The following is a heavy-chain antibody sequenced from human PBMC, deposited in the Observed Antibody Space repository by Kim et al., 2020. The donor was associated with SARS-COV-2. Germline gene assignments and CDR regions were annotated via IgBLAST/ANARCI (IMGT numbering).Heavy chain of an antibody. CDR1: GFTFDDYA. J-gene: IGHJ3*02. CDR3: AKIDIVVVPAAADAFDI. D-gene: IGHD2-2*01. V-gene: IGHV3-9*01. CDR2: ISWNSGSI. Sequence: GGSLRLSCAASGFTFDDYAMHWVRQAPGKGLEWVSGISWNSGSIGYADSVKGRFTISRDNAKNSLYLQMNSLRAEDTALYYCAKIDIVVVPAAADAFDIWGQGTMVTVSS.